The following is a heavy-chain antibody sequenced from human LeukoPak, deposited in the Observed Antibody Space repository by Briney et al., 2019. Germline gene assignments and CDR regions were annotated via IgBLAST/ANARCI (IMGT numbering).Heavy chain of an antibody. D-gene: IGHD6-19*01. CDR3: AGWMSAYYYYGMDV. V-gene: IGHV3-66*01. CDR1: GFTVSINY. Sequence: QSGGSLRLSCAASGFTVSINYMSCVRQAPGEGLECVSVIYSGGSTYYTNSVKGRFTISRDNSKNTLYLQMNSLRAEDTAVYYCAGWMSAYYYYGMDVWGQGTTVTVSS. CDR2: IYSGGST. J-gene: IGHJ6*02.